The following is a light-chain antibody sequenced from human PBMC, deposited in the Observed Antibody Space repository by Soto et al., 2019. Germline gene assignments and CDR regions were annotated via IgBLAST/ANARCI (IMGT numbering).Light chain of an antibody. Sequence: ILVTQSPATLSLCPEERATLACRASQSVSSNLAWYQQKPGQAPRLLIYGASTRATGIPARISGSGSGTQFTLTITSLQSEDFAVYYCQQYNQWRTFGQGTKVDIK. CDR1: QSVSSN. CDR2: GAS. J-gene: IGKJ1*01. CDR3: QQYNQWRT. V-gene: IGKV3-15*01.